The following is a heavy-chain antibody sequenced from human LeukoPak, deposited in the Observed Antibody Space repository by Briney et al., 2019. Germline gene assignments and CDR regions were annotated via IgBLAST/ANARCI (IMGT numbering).Heavy chain of an antibody. Sequence: SETLSLTCTVSGGSISSYYWSWIRQPPGKGLEWIGYIYYSGSTNYNPSLKSRVTISVDTSKNQFSLKLSSVTAADTAVYYCARDHRGYDILTGLDAFDIWGQGTMVTVSS. CDR1: GGSISSYY. CDR3: ARDHRGYDILTGLDAFDI. V-gene: IGHV4-59*01. CDR2: IYYSGST. J-gene: IGHJ3*02. D-gene: IGHD3-9*01.